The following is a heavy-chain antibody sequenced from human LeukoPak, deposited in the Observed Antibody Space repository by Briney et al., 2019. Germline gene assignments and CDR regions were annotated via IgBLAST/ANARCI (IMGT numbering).Heavy chain of an antibody. CDR2: ISSGGTTI. V-gene: IGHV3-48*04. J-gene: IGHJ4*02. CDR3: AATLGY. Sequence: WGSLRLSCEASGFAFSSYNMNWVRQAPGKGLEWISYISSGGTTIYYADSVKGRFTISRDNAKNTLYLQMNSLRAEDTAVYYCAATLGYWGQGTLVTVSS. CDR1: GFAFSSYN.